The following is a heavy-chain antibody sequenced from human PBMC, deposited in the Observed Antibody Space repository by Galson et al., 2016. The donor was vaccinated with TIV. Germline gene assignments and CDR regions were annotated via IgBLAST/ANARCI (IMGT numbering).Heavy chain of an antibody. CDR1: GYNFIFYT. D-gene: IGHD3-10*01. V-gene: IGHV1-3*01. J-gene: IGHJ4*02. CDR3: ARNLQGSSKGFDY. CDR2: LNPGNGNT. Sequence: PVKVSCKASGYNFIFYTMHWVRQAPGQSLEWMGWLNPGNGNTKYSQRLQGRVTISRDTSATTAYMELSSLRSEDTAVYYCARNLQGSSKGFDYWGQGTLVTVSS.